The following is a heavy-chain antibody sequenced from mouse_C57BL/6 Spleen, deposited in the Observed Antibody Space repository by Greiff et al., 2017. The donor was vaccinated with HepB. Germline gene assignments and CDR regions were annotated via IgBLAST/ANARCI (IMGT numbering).Heavy chain of an antibody. CDR2: ISYDGSN. Sequence: EVKLLESGPGLVKPSQSLSLPCSVTGYSITSGYYWNWIRQFPGNKLEWMGYISYDGSNNYNPSLKNRISITRDTSKNQFFLKLNSVTTEDTATYYCARGYGSSVDYWGQGTTLTVSS. CDR1: GYSITSGYY. D-gene: IGHD1-1*01. V-gene: IGHV3-6*01. CDR3: ARGYGSSVDY. J-gene: IGHJ2*01.